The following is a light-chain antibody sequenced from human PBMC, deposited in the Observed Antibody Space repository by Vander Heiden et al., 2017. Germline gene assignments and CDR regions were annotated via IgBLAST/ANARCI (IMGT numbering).Light chain of an antibody. V-gene: IGLV2-14*01. J-gene: IGLJ3*02. Sequence: QSALTQPASVSGSPGQSITISCTGTSSDVGGYNYVSWYQPHPGKAPKLMIYDVSNRPSGVSTRFSGSKSGNTASLTISGRQAEDEADYYCSSDTSSSTWVFGGGTKLTVL. CDR1: SSDVGGYNY. CDR3: SSDTSSSTWV. CDR2: DVS.